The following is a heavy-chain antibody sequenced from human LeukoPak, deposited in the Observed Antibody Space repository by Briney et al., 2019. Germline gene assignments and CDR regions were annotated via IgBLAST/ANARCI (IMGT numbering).Heavy chain of an antibody. CDR3: VHYYDSSGYPESLDY. V-gene: IGHV1-69*13. J-gene: IGHJ4*02. D-gene: IGHD3-22*01. CDR1: GGTFSSYA. Sequence: SVKVSCKASGGTFSSYAISWVRQVPGQGLEWMGGIIPIFGTANYAQKFQGRVTITADESTSTAYMELSSLRSEDTAVYYCVHYYDSSGYPESLDYWGQGTLVTVSS. CDR2: IIPIFGTA.